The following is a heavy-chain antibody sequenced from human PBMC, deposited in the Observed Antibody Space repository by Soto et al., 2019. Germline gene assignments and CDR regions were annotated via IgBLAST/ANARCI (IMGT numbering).Heavy chain of an antibody. CDR3: AREKGWGIYRYPFAFDI. Sequence: GGSLRLSCAASGFTFSSYDMHWVRQAPGKGLEWVAVISYDGSNKYYADSVKGRFTIARDNSKNTLYLQMNSLRAEDTAVYYCAREKGWGIYRYPFAFDIWGQGTMVTVSS. J-gene: IGHJ3*02. D-gene: IGHD3-16*02. CDR2: ISYDGSNK. V-gene: IGHV3-30-3*01. CDR1: GFTFSSYD.